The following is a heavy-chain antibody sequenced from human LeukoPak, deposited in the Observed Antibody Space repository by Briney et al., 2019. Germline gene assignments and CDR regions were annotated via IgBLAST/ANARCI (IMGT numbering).Heavy chain of an antibody. D-gene: IGHD2-15*01. CDR2: INHGGST. CDR3: ARGPHCSGGSCYSPAFDY. Sequence: SETLSLTCTVSGGSISSHYWSWIRQPPGKGLEWIGEINHGGSTNYNPSLKSRVTMSVDTSKNQVSLKVTSVTAADTAVYYCARGPHCSGGSCYSPAFDYWGQGTLVTVSS. V-gene: IGHV4-34*01. J-gene: IGHJ4*02. CDR1: GGSISSHY.